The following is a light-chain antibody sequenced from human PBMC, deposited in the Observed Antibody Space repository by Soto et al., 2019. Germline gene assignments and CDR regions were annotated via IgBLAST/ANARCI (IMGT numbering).Light chain of an antibody. J-gene: IGKJ1*01. Sequence: EIVMTQSPATLSVSPGERATISCRASQSVSSNLAWYQQKPGQAPRLLIYGASTRATGIPARFSGSGSGTDFTLNISSLQSEDFAVYYCQQYNNWPQGTFGQGTQVQIK. CDR3: QQYNNWPQGT. CDR2: GAS. V-gene: IGKV3-15*01. CDR1: QSVSSN.